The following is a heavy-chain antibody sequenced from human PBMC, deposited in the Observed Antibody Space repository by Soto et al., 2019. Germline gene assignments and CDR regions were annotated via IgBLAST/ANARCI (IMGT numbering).Heavy chain of an antibody. Sequence: LSLTCAASGFTFRSYAMSWVRQAPGKGLEWVSAISGSGGSTYYADSVKGRFTISRDNSKNTLYLQMNSLRAEDTAVYYCAKDRGGSEAFDIWGQGTMVTVSS. J-gene: IGHJ3*02. CDR1: GFTFRSYA. CDR3: AKDRGGSEAFDI. V-gene: IGHV3-23*01. CDR2: ISGSGGST. D-gene: IGHD3-16*01.